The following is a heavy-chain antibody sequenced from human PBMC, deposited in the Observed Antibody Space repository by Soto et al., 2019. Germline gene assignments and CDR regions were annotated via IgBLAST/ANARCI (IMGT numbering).Heavy chain of an antibody. CDR1: GSTFRSYG. J-gene: IGHJ4*02. CDR3: AKDTYYHDSTGYYVFDY. Sequence: QVQLVESGGGVVQPGRSLRLSCAASGSTFRSYGMHWVRQAPGKGLEWVAAISYDGSNKNYVDSVKCRFTIFRDNSENSMYQQMNSLRAEDAAVYYCAKDTYYHDSTGYYVFDYWGQGTLVTVSS. CDR2: ISYDGSNK. D-gene: IGHD3-22*01. V-gene: IGHV3-30*18.